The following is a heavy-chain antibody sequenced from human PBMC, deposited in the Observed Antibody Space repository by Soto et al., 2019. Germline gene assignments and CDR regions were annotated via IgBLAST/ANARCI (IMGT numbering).Heavy chain of an antibody. CDR1: GFTFDDYA. D-gene: IGHD6-19*01. J-gene: IGHJ3*02. V-gene: IGHV3-9*01. CDR3: AKDIAWLAQGTFDI. Sequence: GGSLRLSCAASGFTFDDYAMHWVRQAPGKGLEWVSGISWNSGSIGYADSVKGRFTISRDNAKNSLYLQMNSLRAEDTALYYCAKDIAWLAQGTFDIWGQGTMVTVSS. CDR2: ISWNSGSI.